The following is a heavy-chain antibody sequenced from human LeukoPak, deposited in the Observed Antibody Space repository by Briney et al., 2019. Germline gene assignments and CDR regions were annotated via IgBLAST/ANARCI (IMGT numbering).Heavy chain of an antibody. CDR3: AKDRDYYDSSTFDY. V-gene: IGHV3-23*01. D-gene: IGHD3-22*01. Sequence: GGSLRLSCAASGFTFSTYAMSWVRQAPGKGLEWVSAISGSDGSTYYAGSVKGRFTISRDNSKNTLYLQMNSLRAEDTAVDYCAKDRDYYDSSTFDYWGQGTLVTVSS. J-gene: IGHJ4*02. CDR1: GFTFSTYA. CDR2: ISGSDGST.